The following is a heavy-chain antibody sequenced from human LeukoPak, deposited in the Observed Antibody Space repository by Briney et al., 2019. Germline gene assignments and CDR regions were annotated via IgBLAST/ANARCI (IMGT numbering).Heavy chain of an antibody. CDR3: ARGTYYYDSSGYYHFDY. D-gene: IGHD3-22*01. J-gene: IGHJ4*02. CDR1: GGSFGGYY. Sequence: SETLSLTCAVYGGSFGGYYWTWIRQTPGKGPEWIGEINHSGSTNYNPSLKRRVFMSVDTAKNQFSLKLSSVTAADTAVYYRARGTYYYDSSGYYHFDYWGQGTLVTVSS. CDR2: INHSGST. V-gene: IGHV4-34*01.